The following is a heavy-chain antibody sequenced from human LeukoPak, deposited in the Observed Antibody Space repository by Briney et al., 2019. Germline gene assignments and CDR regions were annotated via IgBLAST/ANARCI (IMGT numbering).Heavy chain of an antibody. CDR2: IIPIFGTA. J-gene: IGHJ6*02. Sequence: SVKVSCKASGGTFSSYAISWVRQAPGQGLEWMGGIIPIFGTANYAQKFQGRVTITADESTSTAYMELSSLRSEDTAVYYCASYTARYSSGWYGSPQVGMDVWGQGTTVTVSS. D-gene: IGHD6-19*01. V-gene: IGHV1-69*13. CDR3: ASYTARYSSGWYGSPQVGMDV. CDR1: GGTFSSYA.